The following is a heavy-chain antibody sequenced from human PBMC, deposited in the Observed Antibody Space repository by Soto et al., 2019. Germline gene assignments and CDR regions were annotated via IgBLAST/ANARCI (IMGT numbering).Heavy chain of an antibody. J-gene: IGHJ4*02. D-gene: IGHD5-12*01. Sequence: QVQLQQWGAGLLKPSETLSLTCAVNGGSLTGYYWSWIRQPPGKGLEWIGEIKDGGSTNYSPSLKRRVTISADTYKNQFSLKLNSVTAADTAVYYCARGQEGIVATHWDQGTLVTVSS. CDR2: IKDGGST. V-gene: IGHV4-34*01. CDR1: GGSLTGYY. CDR3: ARGQEGIVATH.